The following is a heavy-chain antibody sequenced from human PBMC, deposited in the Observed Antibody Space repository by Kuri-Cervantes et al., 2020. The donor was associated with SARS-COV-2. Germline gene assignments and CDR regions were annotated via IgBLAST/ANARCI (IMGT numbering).Heavy chain of an antibody. CDR1: GFTFSSYAM. CDR3: ARVSSGWAYYFDY. J-gene: IGHJ4*02. V-gene: IGHV4-4*02. CDR2: IYHSGST. Sequence: GSLRLSCAASGFTFSSYAMSWVRQAPGKGLEWIGEIYHSGSTNYNPSLKSRVTISVDTSKNQFSLKLSSVTAADTAVYYCARVSSGWAYYFDYWGQGTLVTVSS. D-gene: IGHD6-19*01.